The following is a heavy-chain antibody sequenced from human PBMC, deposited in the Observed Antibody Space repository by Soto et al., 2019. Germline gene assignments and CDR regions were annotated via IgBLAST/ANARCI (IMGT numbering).Heavy chain of an antibody. CDR2: IWYDGSNK. CDR3: ARDILRYSSSWYAPRD. V-gene: IGHV3-33*01. CDR1: GFTFSSYG. Sequence: QVQLVESGGGVVQPGRSLRLSCAASGFTFSSYGMHWVRQAPGKGLEWVAVIWYDGSNKYYADSVKGRFTISRDNSKNTLYLQMNSLRAEDTAVYYCARDILRYSSSWYAPRDWGQGTLVTVSS. D-gene: IGHD6-13*01. J-gene: IGHJ4*02.